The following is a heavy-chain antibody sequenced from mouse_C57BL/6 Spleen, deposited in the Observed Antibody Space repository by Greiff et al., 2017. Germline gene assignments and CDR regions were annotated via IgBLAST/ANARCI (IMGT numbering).Heavy chain of an antibody. CDR3: VYGYPAWFAY. CDR1: GFTFSDYG. CDR2: ISSGSSTI. J-gene: IGHJ3*01. V-gene: IGHV5-17*01. Sequence: EVQLVESGGGLVKPGGSLKLSCAASGFTFSDYGIHWVRQAPEKGLEWVAYISSGSSTIYYAATVQGRFTIARDNAKNTLFLRRTSLGSEDTAMYYCVYGYPAWFAYWGQGTLVTVSA. D-gene: IGHD2-2*01.